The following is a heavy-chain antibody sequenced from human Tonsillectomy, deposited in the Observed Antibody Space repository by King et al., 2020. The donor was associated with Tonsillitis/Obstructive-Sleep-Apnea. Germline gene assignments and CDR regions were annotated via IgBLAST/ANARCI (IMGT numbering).Heavy chain of an antibody. V-gene: IGHV1-46*01. CDR2: INPSGGST. J-gene: IGHJ6*03. CDR1: GYTFTSYY. CDR3: ARDYPGYYYHYMDV. Sequence: QLVQSGAEVKKPGASVKVSCTTSGYTFTSYYMHWVRQAPGQGPEWMGIINPSGGSTSYTQKFQGRVTLTRDTSTSTVYMELSSLRSEDTAVYYCARDYPGYYYHYMDVWGKGTTVTVSS.